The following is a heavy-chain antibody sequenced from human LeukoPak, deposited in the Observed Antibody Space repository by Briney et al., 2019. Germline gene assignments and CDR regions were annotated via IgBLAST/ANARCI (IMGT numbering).Heavy chain of an antibody. CDR1: GGSISSYY. CDR2: IYYGGST. Sequence: SETLSLTCTVSGGSISSYYWSWIRQPPGKGLEWIGYIYYGGSTNYNPSLKSRVTISVDTSKNQFSLKLSSVTAADTAVYYCARVSGGYMIDYWGQGTLVTVSS. J-gene: IGHJ4*02. D-gene: IGHD5-12*01. CDR3: ARVSGGYMIDY. V-gene: IGHV4-59*01.